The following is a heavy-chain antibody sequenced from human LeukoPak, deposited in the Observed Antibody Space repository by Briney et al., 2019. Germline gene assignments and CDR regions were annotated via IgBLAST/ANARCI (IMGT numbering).Heavy chain of an antibody. V-gene: IGHV4-59*11. J-gene: IGHJ3*02. D-gene: IGHD3-22*01. Sequence: SETLSLTCSVSGGSISLHFRSWIRQPPGKGRDWSAFIHYSGRTKYNPSLQSRVTISIDTSENNFSLKLTSVTAADTAVYYCARLLDNDSSGNPDTFDMWGQGTVVSVSS. CDR3: ARLLDNDSSGNPDTFDM. CDR2: IHYSGRT. CDR1: GGSISLHF.